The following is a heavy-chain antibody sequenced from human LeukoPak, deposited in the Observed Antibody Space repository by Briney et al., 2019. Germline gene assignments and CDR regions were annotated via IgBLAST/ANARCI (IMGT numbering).Heavy chain of an antibody. CDR1: GFTFTNFG. CDR3: ARGRNYGSGSYVFDY. J-gene: IGHJ4*02. Sequence: GGSLRLSCAASGFTFTNFGMSWVRQAPGKELEWVSRIGSSGDTTNYADSLKGRFTISRDNSKNSVYLQLNSLRAEDTALYYCARGRNYGSGSYVFDYWGQGTLVTVSS. D-gene: IGHD3-10*01. V-gene: IGHV3-23*01. CDR2: IGSSGDTT.